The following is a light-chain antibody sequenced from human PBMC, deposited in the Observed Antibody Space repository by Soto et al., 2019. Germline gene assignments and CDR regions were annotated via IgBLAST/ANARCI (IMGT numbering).Light chain of an antibody. J-gene: IGKJ1*01. CDR1: QSVDSTF. Sequence: EIVLTQSPGSLSLSPGQRATLSCRASQSVDSTFFAWYQKKPGQAPRLLIYGASKRDTGVTDRFSGSGSGTDFTVTNGGLEPEDVAVYYCQQYMSSVTFGQGTKVEI. CDR3: QQYMSSVT. CDR2: GAS. V-gene: IGKV3-20*01.